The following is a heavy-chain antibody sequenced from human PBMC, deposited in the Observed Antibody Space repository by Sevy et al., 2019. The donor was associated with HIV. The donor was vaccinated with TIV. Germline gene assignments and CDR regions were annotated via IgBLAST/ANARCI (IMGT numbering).Heavy chain of an antibody. CDR2: IIPIFGTA. D-gene: IGHD3-22*01. J-gene: IGHJ4*02. CDR1: GGTFSSYA. CDR3: AGSPELQKIVVVPRVYFDY. V-gene: IGHV1-69*13. Sequence: ASVKVSCKASGGTFSSYAISWVRQAPGQGLEWMGGIIPIFGTANYAQMFQGRVTITADESTSTVYMELSSLRSEDTAVDYCAGSPELQKIVVVPRVYFDYWGQGTLVTVSS.